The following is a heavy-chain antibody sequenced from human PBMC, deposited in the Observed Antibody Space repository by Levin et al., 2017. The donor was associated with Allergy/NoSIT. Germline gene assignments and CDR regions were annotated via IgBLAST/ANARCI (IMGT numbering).Heavy chain of an antibody. CDR1: GFSLSTSGVG. Sequence: SGPTLVKPTQTLTLTCTFSGFSLSTSGVGVGWIRQPPGKALEWLALIYWDDDKRYSPSLKSRLTITKDTSKNQVVLTMTNMDPVDTATYYCALRRGHFWSGYPFDYWGQGTLVTVSS. J-gene: IGHJ4*02. V-gene: IGHV2-5*02. CDR2: IYWDDDK. CDR3: ALRRGHFWSGYPFDY. D-gene: IGHD3-3*02.